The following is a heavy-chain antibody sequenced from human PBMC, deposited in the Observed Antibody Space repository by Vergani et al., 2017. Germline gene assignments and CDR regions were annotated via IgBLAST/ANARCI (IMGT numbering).Heavy chain of an antibody. CDR2: INPSGGST. J-gene: IGHJ6*02. D-gene: IGHD2-2*01. CDR1: GYTFTSYY. V-gene: IGHV1-46*01. CDR3: ARVNRLDCSSTSCYENYYYGMDV. Sequence: QVQLVQSGAEVKKPGASVKVSCKASGYTFTSYYMHWVRQAPGQGLEWMGIINPSGGSTSYAQKFQGRVTMTRDTSTSTVYMELSSLRSEDTAVYYWARVNRLDCSSTSCYENYYYGMDVWGQGTTVTVSS.